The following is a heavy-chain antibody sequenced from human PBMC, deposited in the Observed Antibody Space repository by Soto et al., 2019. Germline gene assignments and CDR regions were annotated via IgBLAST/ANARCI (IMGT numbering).Heavy chain of an antibody. CDR2: IYYSGST. J-gene: IGHJ4*02. D-gene: IGHD5-18*01. V-gene: IGHV4-59*01. CDR1: GGTISSYY. Sequence: SEILSLPYTVSGGTISSYYGSWIRQPPGKGLEWIGYIYYSGSTNYNPSLKSRVTISVDTSKNQFSLKLSSVTAADTAVYYCARGRIQLWYPFDYWGQGTLVTVSS. CDR3: ARGRIQLWYPFDY.